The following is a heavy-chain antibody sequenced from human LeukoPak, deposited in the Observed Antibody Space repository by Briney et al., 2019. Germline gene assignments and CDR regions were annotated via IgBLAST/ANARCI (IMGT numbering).Heavy chain of an antibody. CDR3: ARDQGSYSSSFNWFDP. J-gene: IGHJ5*02. CDR2: IIPIFGTA. D-gene: IGHD6-6*01. V-gene: IGHV1-69*05. Sequence: SVKVSCKASGGTFSSYAISWVRQAPGQGLEWMGGIIPIFGTANYAQKFQGRVTITTDESTSTAYMELSSLRSKDTAVYYCARDQGSYSSSFNWFDPWGQGTLVTVSS. CDR1: GGTFSSYA.